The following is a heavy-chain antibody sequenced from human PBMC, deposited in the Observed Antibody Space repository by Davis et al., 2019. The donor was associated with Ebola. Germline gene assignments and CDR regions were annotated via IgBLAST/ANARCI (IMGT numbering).Heavy chain of an antibody. J-gene: IGHJ6*04. V-gene: IGHV3-23*01. CDR2: ISGSGGST. D-gene: IGHD3-3*01. CDR3: AKSGLSFGVVKYHYGMDV. CDR1: VFTFSSYA. Sequence: GGSLRLSCTDSVFTFSSYAMTWVRQAPGKGLEWVSAISGSGGSTYYADSVKGRFTISRDNSKKTLYLQMNSLRAEDTAVYYCAKSGLSFGVVKYHYGMDVWGKGTTVTVSS.